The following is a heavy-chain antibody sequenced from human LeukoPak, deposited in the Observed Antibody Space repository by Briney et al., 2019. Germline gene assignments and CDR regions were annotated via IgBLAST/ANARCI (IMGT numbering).Heavy chain of an antibody. D-gene: IGHD1-7*01. Sequence: PGGSLRLSCAASGFTFNSYTMNWVRQTPGKGLEWVSSISSGSNYIYYADSVKGRFTISRDNAKNSLYLQMNSLRADDTAVYYCARDEIIPNYEPLDVWGKGTTVTVSS. J-gene: IGHJ6*04. CDR1: GFTFNSYT. CDR2: ISSGSNYI. CDR3: ARDEIIPNYEPLDV. V-gene: IGHV3-21*01.